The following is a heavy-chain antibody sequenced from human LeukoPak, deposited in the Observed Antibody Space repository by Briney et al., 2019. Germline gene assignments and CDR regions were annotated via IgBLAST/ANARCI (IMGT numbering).Heavy chain of an antibody. CDR2: IYYSGST. J-gene: IGHJ4*02. CDR1: GGSISSYY. Sequence: SETLSLTCTVSGGSISSYYWSWIRQPPGKGLEWIGYIYYSGSTNYNPSLKSRVTISVDTSKNQFSLKLSSVTAADTAVYYCARHRNSPWFGEFPFDYWGQGTLVTVS. V-gene: IGHV4-59*08. D-gene: IGHD3-10*01. CDR3: ARHRNSPWFGEFPFDY.